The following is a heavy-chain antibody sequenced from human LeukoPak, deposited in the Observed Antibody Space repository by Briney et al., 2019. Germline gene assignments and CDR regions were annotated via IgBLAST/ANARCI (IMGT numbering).Heavy chain of an antibody. Sequence: PGGSLRLSCAASGFTFSSYSMNWVRQAPGKGLEWVSSISSSSSYIYYADSVKGRFTISRDNAKNSLYLQMNSLRAEDTAVYYCARDTGIEMATTPAFFDYWGQGTLVTVSS. CDR3: ARDTGIEMATTPAFFDY. V-gene: IGHV3-21*01. CDR2: ISSSSSYI. D-gene: IGHD5-24*01. J-gene: IGHJ4*02. CDR1: GFTFSSYS.